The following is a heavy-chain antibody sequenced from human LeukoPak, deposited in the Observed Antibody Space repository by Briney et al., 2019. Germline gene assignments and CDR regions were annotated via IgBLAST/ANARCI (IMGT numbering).Heavy chain of an antibody. Sequence: GGSLRLSCAASEFSVGSNYMTWVRQAPGKGLEWVSLIYSGGSTYYADSVKGRFTISRDNSKNTLYLQMNSLRAEDTAVYYCARVQFDPWGQGTLVTVSS. J-gene: IGHJ5*02. V-gene: IGHV3-66*01. CDR1: EFSVGSNY. CDR2: IYSGGST. CDR3: ARVQFDP.